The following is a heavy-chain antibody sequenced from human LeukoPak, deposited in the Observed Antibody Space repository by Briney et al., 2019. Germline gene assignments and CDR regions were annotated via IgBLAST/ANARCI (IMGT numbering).Heavy chain of an antibody. V-gene: IGHV3-7*05. Sequence: GGSLRLSCAASGFTFSGYWMSWVRQAPGKGLEWVANIKVDGTEKYYVDSVKGRFTISRDNAKNSLSLQMSGLRAEDTAVYYWARDWNGSGAPFAHGGQGTLVPVPS. J-gene: IGHJ4*02. CDR3: ARDWNGSGAPFAH. D-gene: IGHD1-1*01. CDR2: IKVDGTEK. CDR1: GFTFSGYW.